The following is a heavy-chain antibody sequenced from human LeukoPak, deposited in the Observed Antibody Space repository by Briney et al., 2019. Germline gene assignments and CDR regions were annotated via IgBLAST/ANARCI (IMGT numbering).Heavy chain of an antibody. CDR3: ARVRPNYYDSSGYDAFDI. J-gene: IGHJ3*02. Sequence: NPSETLSLTCTVSGGSISSYYWSWIRQPPGKGLEWIGYIYYSGSTNYNPSLKSRVTISVDTSKNQFSLKLSSVTAADTAVYYCARVRPNYYDSSGYDAFDIWGQGTMVTVSS. CDR2: IYYSGST. CDR1: GGSISSYY. D-gene: IGHD3-22*01. V-gene: IGHV4-59*01.